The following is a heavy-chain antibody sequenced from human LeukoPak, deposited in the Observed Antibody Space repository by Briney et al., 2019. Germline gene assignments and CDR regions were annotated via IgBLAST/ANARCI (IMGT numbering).Heavy chain of an antibody. V-gene: IGHV3-21*01. J-gene: IGHJ6*02. CDR1: GFTFSSYS. Sequence: PGGSLRLSCAASGFTFSSYSMNWVRQAPGKGLEWVSSISSSSSYIYYADSVKGRFTISRDNAKNSLYLQMNSVCITVREITAAAGPSENYYYYVMDVWGQGTTVTVSS. CDR3: AGPSENYYYYVMDV. D-gene: IGHD6-13*01. CDR2: ISSSSSYI.